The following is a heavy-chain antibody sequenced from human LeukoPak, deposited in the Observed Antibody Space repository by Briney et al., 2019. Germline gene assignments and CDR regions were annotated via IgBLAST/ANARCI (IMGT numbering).Heavy chain of an antibody. CDR3: ASPGGNRRLQFYHFDY. CDR1: GGSIGSASSY. V-gene: IGHV4-39*01. J-gene: IGHJ4*02. D-gene: IGHD5-24*01. Sequence: PSETLSLTCTVSGGSIGSASSYWAWIRQPPGRGLEWIGIMYYTGGTYYNPSLKSRVTISGDTSKNQFSLKLSSVTAADTAVYYCASPGGNRRLQFYHFDYWGQGTLVTVSS. CDR2: MYYTGGT.